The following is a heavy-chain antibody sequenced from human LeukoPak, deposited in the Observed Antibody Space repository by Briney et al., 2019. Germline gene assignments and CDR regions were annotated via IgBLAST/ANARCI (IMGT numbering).Heavy chain of an antibody. Sequence: QPGRSLRLSCAASGFTFSSYAMHWVRRAPGKGLEWVAVISYDGPNKNYADSVKGRFTISGDNSKNTLYLQMNSLRAEDTAVYYCARGVRIAVAGNIDYWGQGTLVTVSS. J-gene: IGHJ4*02. CDR3: ARGVRIAVAGNIDY. V-gene: IGHV3-30*04. D-gene: IGHD6-19*01. CDR2: ISYDGPNK. CDR1: GFTFSSYA.